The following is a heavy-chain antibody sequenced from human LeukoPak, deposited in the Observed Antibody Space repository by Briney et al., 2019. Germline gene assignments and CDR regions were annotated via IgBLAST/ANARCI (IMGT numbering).Heavy chain of an antibody. CDR2: ISESDGST. D-gene: IGHD3-22*01. V-gene: IGHV3-23*01. CDR1: GSTFSRYA. J-gene: IGHJ4*02. Sequence: GGSLRLSCAASGSTFSRYAMSWVRQAPGKGLEWLSAISESDGSTYYADSVKGRFTISRDNSKNTLYLQMNSLGADDTAVYYCAKMYYYDSSGNFDYWGQGTLVTVSS. CDR3: AKMYYYDSSGNFDY.